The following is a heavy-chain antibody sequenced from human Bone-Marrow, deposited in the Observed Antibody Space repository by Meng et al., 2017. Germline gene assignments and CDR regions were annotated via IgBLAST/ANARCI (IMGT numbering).Heavy chain of an antibody. D-gene: IGHD3-10*01. J-gene: IGHJ4*02. Sequence: GESLKISCAASGFTFSSYSMNWVRQAPGKGLEWVSSISSSSSYIYYADSVKGRFTISRDNAKNSLYLQMNSLRAEDTAVYYCARDGEFLYGSGSYLDYWGQGMLVIASS. V-gene: IGHV3-21*01. CDR1: GFTFSSYS. CDR3: ARDGEFLYGSGSYLDY. CDR2: ISSSSSYI.